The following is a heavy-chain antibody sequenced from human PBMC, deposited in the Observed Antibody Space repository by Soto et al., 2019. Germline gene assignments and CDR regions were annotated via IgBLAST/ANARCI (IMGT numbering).Heavy chain of an antibody. CDR2: INAGNGNT. CDR3: ARHYGSGSYLYFDY. J-gene: IGHJ4*02. D-gene: IGHD3-10*01. Sequence: ASVKVSCKASGYTFTSYAMHWVRQAPGQRLEWMGWINAGNGNTKYSQKFQGRFTISRDNSKNTLYLQMGSLRAEDMAVYYCARHYGSGSYLYFDYWGQGALVTVSS. V-gene: IGHV1-3*03. CDR1: GYTFTSYA.